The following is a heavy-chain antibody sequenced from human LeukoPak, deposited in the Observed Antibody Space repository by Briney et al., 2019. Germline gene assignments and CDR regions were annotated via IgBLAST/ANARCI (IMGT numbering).Heavy chain of an antibody. CDR3: ATRGSDFWSGFDY. CDR1: GNTLRELP. V-gene: IGHV1-24*01. Sequence: ASVKVSCKLSGNTLRELPIQWVRQAGGKGLEWMAGFDPENAEIVYAQKFQGRVTMPEDTSTTTAYMELTSLTSDDTALYYCATRGSDFWSGFDYWGQGTQVTVSS. J-gene: IGHJ4*02. D-gene: IGHD3-3*01. CDR2: FDPENAEI.